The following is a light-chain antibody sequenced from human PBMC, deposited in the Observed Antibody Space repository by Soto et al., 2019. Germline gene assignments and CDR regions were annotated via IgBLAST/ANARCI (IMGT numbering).Light chain of an antibody. V-gene: IGLV2-14*03. CDR1: SSDIGYYNF. CDR2: GVT. Sequence: QSALAQPASVSGSPGQSITISCTGSSSDIGYYNFVSWYQQHPGKAPKLLIFGVTNRPSGISARFSGSKSGATASLTISGLQAEDEADYYCSSYASTNSLVFGTGTKVTVL. CDR3: SSYASTNSLV. J-gene: IGLJ1*01.